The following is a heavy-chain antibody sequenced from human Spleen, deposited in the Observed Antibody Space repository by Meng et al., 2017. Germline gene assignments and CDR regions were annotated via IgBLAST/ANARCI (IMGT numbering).Heavy chain of an antibody. Sequence: GESLKISCAASGFTFSKYEMNWVRQAPGKGLEWVSYISRSGSTIYYGDSVKGRFTISRDNSKNTLYLQMNSLRAEDTAVYYCARNQGEDYAVHYYGMDVWGQGTTVTVSS. CDR3: ARNQGEDYAVHYYGMDV. J-gene: IGHJ6*02. V-gene: IGHV3-48*03. CDR2: ISRSGSTI. D-gene: IGHD3-16*01. CDR1: GFTFSKYE.